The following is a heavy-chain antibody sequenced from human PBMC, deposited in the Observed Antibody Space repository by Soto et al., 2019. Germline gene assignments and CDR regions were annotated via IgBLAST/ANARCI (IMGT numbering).Heavy chain of an antibody. J-gene: IGHJ4*02. V-gene: IGHV1-69*02. CDR3: ATSRDGGVWPFDY. Sequence: QVQLVQSGAEVKKPGSSVKVSCKASGGTFSSYTISWVRQAPGQGLEWMGRIIPILGIANYAQKFQGRVTITADKSTSTAYMELSSLRSEDTAVYYCATSRDGGVWPFDYWGQGTLVTVSS. CDR2: IIPILGIA. D-gene: IGHD2-8*02. CDR1: GGTFSSYT.